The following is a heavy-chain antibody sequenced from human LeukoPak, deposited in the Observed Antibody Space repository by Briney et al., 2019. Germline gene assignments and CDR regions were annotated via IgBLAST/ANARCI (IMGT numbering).Heavy chain of an antibody. CDR3: ASMSSDGSAERGYYYYYMDV. CDR1: GGTFSSYA. J-gene: IGHJ6*03. CDR2: IIPIFGTA. V-gene: IGHV1-69*05. Sequence: SVKVSCKASGGTFSSYAISWVRQAPGQGLEWMGGIIPIFGTANYAQKFQGRGTITTDESTSTAYMELSSLRSEDTAVYYCASMSSDGSAERGYYYYYMDVWGKGTTVTVSS. D-gene: IGHD3-10*01.